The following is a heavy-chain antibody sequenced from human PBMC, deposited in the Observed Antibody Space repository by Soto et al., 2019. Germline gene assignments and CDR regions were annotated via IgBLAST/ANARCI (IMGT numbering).Heavy chain of an antibody. J-gene: IGHJ4*02. V-gene: IGHV3-73*02. CDR1: GFTFSGSA. Sequence: EVQLVESGGGLVQPGGSLKLSCAASGFTFSGSAMHWVRQASGKGLEWVGRTRSKAKSYATAYAASVKGRFTISRDDSKNTTYLQMNSLKTEDTAVYYSTSSLFSAMAGTFDYWGQGTLVTVS. CDR2: TRSKAKSYAT. D-gene: IGHD6-19*01. CDR3: TSSLFSAMAGTFDY.